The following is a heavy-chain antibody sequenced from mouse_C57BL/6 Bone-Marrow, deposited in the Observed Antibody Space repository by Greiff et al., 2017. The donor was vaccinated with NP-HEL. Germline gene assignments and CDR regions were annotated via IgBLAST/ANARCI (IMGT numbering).Heavy chain of an antibody. J-gene: IGHJ2*01. CDR1: WFSLSTFGLG. V-gene: IGHV8-8*01. CDR3: ARRDLLWLRRLYFDY. Sequence: QVTLKVSGPGILQPSQTLSLTCFFSWFSLSTFGLGVCVIRPPSGQGLEWLAHIFWCDDKYYNPALKSRLTISKDTSKNQVFLKIANVDTADTATYYCARRDLLWLRRLYFDYWGQGTTLTVSS. CDR2: IFWCDDK. D-gene: IGHD2-2*01.